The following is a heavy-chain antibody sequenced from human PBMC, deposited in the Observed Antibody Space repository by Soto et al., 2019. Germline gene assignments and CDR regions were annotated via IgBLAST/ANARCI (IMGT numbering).Heavy chain of an antibody. J-gene: IGHJ3*02. D-gene: IGHD3-16*01. CDR3: ARRYGWAFDI. V-gene: IGHV4-59*08. CDR1: DGSISSYY. CDR2: IYYSGST. Sequence: SVTLSLTCTVFDGSISSYYWSWIRQPPGKGLEWIGYIYYSGSTNYNPSLKSRVTISVDTSKNQFSLKLSSVTAADTDVYYCARRYGWAFDIWGQGTMVNVSS.